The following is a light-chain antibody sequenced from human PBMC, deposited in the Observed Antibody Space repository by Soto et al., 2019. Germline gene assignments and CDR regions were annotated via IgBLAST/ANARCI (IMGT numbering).Light chain of an antibody. Sequence: DIQMTQSPSTLSASVGDRVTITCRARQNIRDWLAWYQQKPGKAPKLLIYDASNLESGVPSRFTGSGSGTEFTLTISSLQPDDFAIYYCQQYNRYEGTFGQGTKVDIK. J-gene: IGKJ1*01. CDR3: QQYNRYEGT. V-gene: IGKV1-5*01. CDR2: DAS. CDR1: QNIRDW.